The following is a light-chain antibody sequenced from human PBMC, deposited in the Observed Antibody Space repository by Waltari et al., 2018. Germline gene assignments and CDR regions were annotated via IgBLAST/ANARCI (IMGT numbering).Light chain of an antibody. Sequence: QSALTQPASVSGSPGQSLTISCTGTSSDVGGYNSVSWYQQHPGKAPKLMIYDVSKRPSGVSNRFSGSKSGNTASLTISGLQAEDEADYYCSSYTSSSTFVFGGGTKLTVL. V-gene: IGLV2-14*01. J-gene: IGLJ2*01. CDR2: DVS. CDR3: SSYTSSSTFV. CDR1: SSDVGGYNS.